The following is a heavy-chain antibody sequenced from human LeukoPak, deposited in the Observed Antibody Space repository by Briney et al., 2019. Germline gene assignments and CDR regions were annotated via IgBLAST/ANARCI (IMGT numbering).Heavy chain of an antibody. CDR2: INGDGSAT. Sequence: GGSLRLSCAASGFTFSSYGMSWVRQAPGKGLEWVSHINGDGSATIYADSVKGRFTISRDNAKNTLYLQMNSLRAEDTAVYYCARGSGYSYGSFDYWGQGTLVTVSS. CDR1: GFTFSSYG. V-gene: IGHV3-74*01. D-gene: IGHD5-18*01. CDR3: ARGSGYSYGSFDY. J-gene: IGHJ4*02.